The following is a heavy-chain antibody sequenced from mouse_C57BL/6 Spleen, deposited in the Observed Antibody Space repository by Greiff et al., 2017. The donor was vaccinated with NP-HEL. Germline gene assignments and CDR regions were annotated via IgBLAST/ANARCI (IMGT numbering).Heavy chain of an antibody. CDR1: GYTFTDYN. CDR3: AGYGNYDGFAY. J-gene: IGHJ3*01. Sequence: EVQLQQSGPELVKPGASVKMSCKASGYTFTDYNMHWVKQSHGKSLEWIGYINPNNGGTSYNQKFKGKATLTVNKSSSTAYMELRSLTSEDSEVYYCAGYGNYDGFAYWGQGTLVTVSA. V-gene: IGHV1-22*01. CDR2: INPNNGGT. D-gene: IGHD2-1*01.